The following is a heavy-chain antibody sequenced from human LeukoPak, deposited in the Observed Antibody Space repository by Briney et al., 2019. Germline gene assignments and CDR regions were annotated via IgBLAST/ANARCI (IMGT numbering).Heavy chain of an antibody. V-gene: IGHV3-33*01. CDR3: ARDLLVVVMTGGLDY. D-gene: IGHD3-22*01. Sequence: GGSLRLSCAASGFPFSNYGMHWVRQAPGKGLEWVAVIWHDGSNEYYADSVRGRFTISRDNSKNTLYLQMSSLRAEDTAVYYCARDLLVVVMTGGLDYWGQGTLVTVSS. CDR1: GFPFSNYG. J-gene: IGHJ4*02. CDR2: IWHDGSNE.